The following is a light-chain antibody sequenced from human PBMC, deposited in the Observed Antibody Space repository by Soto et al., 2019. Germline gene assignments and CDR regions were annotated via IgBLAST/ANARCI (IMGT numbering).Light chain of an antibody. CDR2: DAS. J-gene: IGKJ2*01. V-gene: IGKV1-39*01. Sequence: DIQMTQSPSSLSASLGDRVTITCRASQSISNYLNWYQQKPGKAPNLLIYDASSLQSGVPSRFSGSGSGTDFTLTISSLQPEDFATYYCQQSYSTPPGTFGQGTKVDI. CDR1: QSISNY. CDR3: QQSYSTPPGT.